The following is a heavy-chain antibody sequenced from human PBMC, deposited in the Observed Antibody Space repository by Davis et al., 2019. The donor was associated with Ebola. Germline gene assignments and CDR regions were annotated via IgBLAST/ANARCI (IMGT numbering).Heavy chain of an antibody. V-gene: IGHV3-30*03. CDR2: ISYDGSRK. CDR3: ARPRPPDYGGNLGGFDY. CDR1: GFTFSGYG. J-gene: IGHJ4*02. D-gene: IGHD4-23*01. Sequence: GESLKISCAASGFTFSGYGMHWVRQVPGKGLEWVAIISYDGSRKFYADSVKGRFTISRDSSKDTLYLQMNSLRAEDTAVYYCARPRPPDYGGNLGGFDYWGQGTLVTVSS.